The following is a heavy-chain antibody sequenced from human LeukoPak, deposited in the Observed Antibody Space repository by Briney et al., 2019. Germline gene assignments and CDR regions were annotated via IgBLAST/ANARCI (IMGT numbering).Heavy chain of an antibody. CDR3: ARDGAGGYGDYGFDY. CDR1: GFTFSSYA. Sequence: GGSLRLSCAASGFTFSSYAMSWVRQAPGKGLEWVSAISGSGGSTYYADSVKGRFTVSRDDSKSTLFLQMNSLRVEDTAVYYCARDGAGGYGDYGFDYWGQGTLVTVSS. V-gene: IGHV3-23*01. CDR2: ISGSGGST. J-gene: IGHJ4*02. D-gene: IGHD4-17*01.